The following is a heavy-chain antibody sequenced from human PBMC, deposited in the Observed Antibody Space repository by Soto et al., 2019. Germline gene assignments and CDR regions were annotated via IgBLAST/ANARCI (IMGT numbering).Heavy chain of an antibody. V-gene: IGHV1-8*01. CDR1: GYTFTSYD. J-gene: IGHJ5*02. Sequence: QVQLVQSGAAVKKPGASVKVSCKASGYTFTSYDINWVRQATGQGLEWMVWMNPNSGNRGCEQKFQGRVTRTRNTSISTNYMEPRSLRSEDTAVYYWAMLGSVGVPSWVDPWGQGTLVTVSS. CDR2: MNPNSGNR. D-gene: IGHD2-2*01. CDR3: AMLGSVGVPSWVDP.